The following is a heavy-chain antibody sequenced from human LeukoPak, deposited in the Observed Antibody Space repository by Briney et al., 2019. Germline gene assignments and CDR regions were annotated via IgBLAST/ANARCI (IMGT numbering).Heavy chain of an antibody. V-gene: IGHV4-61*02. J-gene: IGHJ4*02. D-gene: IGHD6-19*01. CDR1: GGSISSGSYY. CDR3: ARVNIGSGWYGGPDY. CDR2: IYTSGST. Sequence: SETLSLTCTVSGGSISSGSYYWSWIRQPAGKGLEWIGRIYTSGSTNYNPSLKSRVTISVDTSKNQFSLKLSSVTAAGTAVYYCARVNIGSGWYGGPDYWGQGTLVTVSS.